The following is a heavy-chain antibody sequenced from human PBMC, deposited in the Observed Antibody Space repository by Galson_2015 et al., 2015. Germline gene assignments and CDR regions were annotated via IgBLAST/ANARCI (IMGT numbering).Heavy chain of an antibody. CDR1: GFTFSNSV. D-gene: IGHD5/OR15-5a*01. J-gene: IGHJ3*01. V-gene: IGHV3-23*01. Sequence: SLRLSCAASGFTFSNSVMSWVRQTPGKGLEWLSVLSTNGVNTNYADSVKGRFTISRDISKNTSYLQMSSLRVDDTAVYYCAKGGSVTMRTAFDVWGQGTMVSVSS. CDR2: LSTNGVNT. CDR3: AKGGSVTMRTAFDV.